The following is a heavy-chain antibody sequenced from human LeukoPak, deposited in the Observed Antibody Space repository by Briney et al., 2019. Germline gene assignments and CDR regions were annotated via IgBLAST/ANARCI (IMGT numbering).Heavy chain of an antibody. D-gene: IGHD7-27*01. V-gene: IGHV3-53*01. J-gene: IGHJ4*02. CDR2: IYSNNTT. Sequence: QTGGSLRLSCAVSGFNFSHYYMSWVRQAPGKGLEWVSVIYSNNTTYYADAVKGRFTISRGNSNSTLYLQMNNLRVDDTAVCYCARASWGYDFDSWGLGTLVAVSS. CDR1: GFNFSHYY. CDR3: ARASWGYDFDS.